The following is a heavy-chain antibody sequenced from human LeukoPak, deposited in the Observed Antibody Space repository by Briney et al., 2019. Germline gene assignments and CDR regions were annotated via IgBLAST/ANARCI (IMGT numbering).Heavy chain of an antibody. J-gene: IGHJ4*02. Sequence: PSETLSLTCTVSGGSISSSSYYWGWIRQPPGKGLEWIGSIYYSGSTYYNPSLKSRVTISVDTSKNQFSLKLSSVTAADTAVYYCARINNRMITFGESNDYWGQGTLVTVSS. CDR1: GGSISSSSYY. V-gene: IGHV4-39*01. CDR2: IYYSGST. CDR3: ARINNRMITFGESNDY. D-gene: IGHD3-16*01.